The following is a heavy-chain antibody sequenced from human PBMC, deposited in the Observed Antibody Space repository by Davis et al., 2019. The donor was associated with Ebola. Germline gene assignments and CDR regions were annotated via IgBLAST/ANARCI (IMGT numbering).Heavy chain of an antibody. CDR2: IYYSGST. Sequence: PSETLSLTCTVSGGSISSYYWSWIRQPPGKGLEWIGYIYYSGSTNYNPSLKSRVTISVDTSKNQFSLKLSSVTAADTAVYYCARQDDAFGLAAAEYYYYYYGMDVWGKGTTVTVSS. D-gene: IGHD6-13*01. V-gene: IGHV4-59*08. CDR3: ARQDDAFGLAAAEYYYYYYGMDV. CDR1: GGSISSYY. J-gene: IGHJ6*04.